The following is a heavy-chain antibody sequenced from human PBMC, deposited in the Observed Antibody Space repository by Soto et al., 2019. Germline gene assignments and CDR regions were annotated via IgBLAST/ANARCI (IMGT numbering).Heavy chain of an antibody. J-gene: IGHJ4*02. CDR2: IAYDGSSQ. V-gene: IGHV3-30-3*01. CDR1: GFIFSNHA. Sequence: QVQLVDSGGGMVQSGTSLRLSCAASGFIFSNHAMHWVRQAPGKGLEWVAGIAYDGSSQYYADSVRGRFTISRDNSRNTLYLQMSSLRVEDTAVYYCVGELSSRRLDYWGQGTLVTVSS. D-gene: IGHD3-16*02. CDR3: VGELSSRRLDY.